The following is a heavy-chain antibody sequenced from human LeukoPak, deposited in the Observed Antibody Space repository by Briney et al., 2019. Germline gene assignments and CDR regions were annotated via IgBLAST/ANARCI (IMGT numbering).Heavy chain of an antibody. D-gene: IGHD3-22*01. CDR3: ARRAHYYDSSGYHDAFDI. CDR1: GFTFSTYA. V-gene: IGHV3-23*01. CDR2: ISGSGGST. Sequence: GGSLRLSCAASGFTFSTYAMSWVRQAPGKGLEWVSSISGSGGSTYYADSVKGRFTIPRDNSKNTLYLQMNSLRAEDTAVYYCARRAHYYDSSGYHDAFDIWGQGTMVTVSS. J-gene: IGHJ3*02.